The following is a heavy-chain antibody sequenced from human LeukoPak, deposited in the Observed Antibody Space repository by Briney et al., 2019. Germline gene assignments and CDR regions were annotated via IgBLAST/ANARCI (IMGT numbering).Heavy chain of an antibody. CDR3: AKALLRGYSYGLGDSSGYSDY. V-gene: IGHV3-21*01. J-gene: IGHJ4*02. CDR1: GFTFSSFS. CDR2: ISSGGDYK. Sequence: GGSLRLSCAASGFTFSSFSMNWVRQAPGKGLEWVSSISSGGDYKHYADSVKGRFTISRDNSKNTLYLQMNSLRAEDTAVYYCAKALLRGYSYGLGDSSGYSDYWGQGTLVTVSS. D-gene: IGHD3-22*01.